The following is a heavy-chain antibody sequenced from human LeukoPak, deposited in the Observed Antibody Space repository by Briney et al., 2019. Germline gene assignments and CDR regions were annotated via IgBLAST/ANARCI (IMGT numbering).Heavy chain of an antibody. CDR3: ARDLPVAGTDY. Sequence: GGSLRLSCAASGFTFNKFAMSWVRQAPGKGLEWVSGISVSSGSTYYADSVKGRFTISRDNSKDTLFLHMNSLRAEDTAVYYCARDLPVAGTDYWGQGTLVTVSS. V-gene: IGHV3-23*01. CDR1: GFTFNKFA. CDR2: ISVSSGST. D-gene: IGHD6-19*01. J-gene: IGHJ4*02.